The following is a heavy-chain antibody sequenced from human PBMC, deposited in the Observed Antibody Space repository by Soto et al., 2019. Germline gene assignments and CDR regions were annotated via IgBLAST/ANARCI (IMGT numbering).Heavy chain of an antibody. J-gene: IGHJ4*02. CDR2: VYSGTS. V-gene: IGHV4-4*07. D-gene: IGHD3-22*01. CDR3: ARESLKETITMTVVIDH. CDR1: GDSISIYS. Sequence: PSETLSLTCSVSGDSISIYSWSWIRQPAGKGLEWLGRVYSGTSNYNPSLKSRLIMSLDTSKNQFSLNLRSVTAADTAVYYCARESLKETITMTVVIDHWGQGTQVTVSS.